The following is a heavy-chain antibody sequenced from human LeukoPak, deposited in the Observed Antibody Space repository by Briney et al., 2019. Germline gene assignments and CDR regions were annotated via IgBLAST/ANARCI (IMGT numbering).Heavy chain of an antibody. V-gene: IGHV4-59*01. Sequence: SETLSLTCTVSGGSISVYYWSWLRQAPGKGLEWIGYVHYNGSPNYNASLKSRVTISVDASKNQFSLKVSFVSAADTALYYCARVWAFWSGYYYYYYMDVWGKGTTVTVSS. CDR2: VHYNGSP. CDR3: ARVWAFWSGYYYYYYMDV. D-gene: IGHD3-3*01. CDR1: GGSISVYY. J-gene: IGHJ6*03.